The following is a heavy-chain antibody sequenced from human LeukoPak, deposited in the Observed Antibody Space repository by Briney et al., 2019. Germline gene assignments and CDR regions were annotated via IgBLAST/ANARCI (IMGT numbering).Heavy chain of an antibody. Sequence: PSETLSLTCTVSGGSISSYYWSWIRQPPGKGLEWIGSIYHSGSTYYNPSLKSRVTISVDTSKNQFSLKLSSVTAADTAVYYCARDPRITIFGVPTNDAFDIWGQGTMVTVSS. CDR3: ARDPRITIFGVPTNDAFDI. D-gene: IGHD3-3*01. J-gene: IGHJ3*02. V-gene: IGHV4-59*12. CDR2: IYHSGST. CDR1: GGSISSYY.